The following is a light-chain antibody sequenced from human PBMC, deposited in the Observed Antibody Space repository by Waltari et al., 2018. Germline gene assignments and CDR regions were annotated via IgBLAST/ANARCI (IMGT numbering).Light chain of an antibody. V-gene: IGKV1-9*01. J-gene: IGKJ5*01. CDR1: QYISKS. CDR2: AAS. Sequence: IQLTQSPSSLSASVGDRVTITCRAVQYISKSLAWYQQKPGKAPKLLIYAASSLQGGVPSRFSGSGSGTDFALTISSLQPEDSATYYCQQLETYPITFGQGTRLEIK. CDR3: QQLETYPIT.